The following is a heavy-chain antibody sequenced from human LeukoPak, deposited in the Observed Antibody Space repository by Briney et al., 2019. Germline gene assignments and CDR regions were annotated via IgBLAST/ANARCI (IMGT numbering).Heavy chain of an antibody. J-gene: IGHJ4*02. D-gene: IGHD3-10*01. CDR3: ARALLWFGEPSHIDY. V-gene: IGHV1-18*01. Sequence: ASVKVSCKASGYTFTSYGISWVRQAPGQGFEWMGWITAYNDNTNYAQKLQGRVTMTTDTSTSTAYMELRSLRSDDTAVYYCARALLWFGEPSHIDYWGQGTLVTASS. CDR1: GYTFTSYG. CDR2: ITAYNDNT.